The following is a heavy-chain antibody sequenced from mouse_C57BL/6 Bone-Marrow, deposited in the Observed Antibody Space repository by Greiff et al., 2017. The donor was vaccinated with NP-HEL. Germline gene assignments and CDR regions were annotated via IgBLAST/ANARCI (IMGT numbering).Heavy chain of an antibody. CDR2: IYPETGGT. CDR3: TRFGYYDYDDGYYFDY. CDR1: GYTFTDYE. Sequence: VQLQQSGAELVRPGASVTLSCKASGYTFTDYEMHLVKQTPVHGLEWVGAIYPETGGTAYNQKFKGKAILTADKSSSTAYMELRSLTSEDSAVYYCTRFGYYDYDDGYYFDYGGQGTTLTVSS. V-gene: IGHV1-15*01. J-gene: IGHJ2*01. D-gene: IGHD2-4*01.